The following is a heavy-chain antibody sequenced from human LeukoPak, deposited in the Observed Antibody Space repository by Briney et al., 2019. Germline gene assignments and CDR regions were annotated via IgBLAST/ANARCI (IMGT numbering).Heavy chain of an antibody. D-gene: IGHD5-18*01. V-gene: IGHV4-30-2*01. Sequence: SETLSLTCAVSGGSISSGGYSWSWIRQPPGKGLEWIGYIYHSGSTYYNPSLKSRVTISVDRSKNQFSLKLSSVTAADTAVYYCARVANTAILVHAFDIWGQGTMVTVSS. CDR2: IYHSGST. CDR1: GGSISSGGYS. CDR3: ARVANTAILVHAFDI. J-gene: IGHJ3*02.